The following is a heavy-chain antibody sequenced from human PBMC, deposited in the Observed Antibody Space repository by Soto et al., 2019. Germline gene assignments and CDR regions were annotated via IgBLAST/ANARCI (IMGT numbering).Heavy chain of an antibody. CDR2: ISASAGTT. CDR3: AKDVSGAVTPYFDS. CDR1: GFTFTDHA. D-gene: IGHD4-17*01. V-gene: IGHV3-23*01. Sequence: EVQLLESGGALVQPGGSLRLSCEAFGFTFTDHAMGWVRQAPGKGLEWVSLISASAGTTYYADSVRGRFTVSRDNAKSTLYLQMNSLRAEDTARYFCAKDVSGAVTPYFDSWGQGSQVTVSS. J-gene: IGHJ4*02.